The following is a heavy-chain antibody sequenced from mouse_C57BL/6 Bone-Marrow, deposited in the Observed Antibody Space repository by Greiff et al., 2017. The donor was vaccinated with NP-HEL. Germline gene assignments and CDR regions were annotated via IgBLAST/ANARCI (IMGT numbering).Heavy chain of an antibody. CDR1: GFTFSDFY. V-gene: IGHV7-1*01. J-gene: IGHJ2*01. D-gene: IGHD2-3*01. Sequence: EVKVVESGGGLVQSGRSLRLSCATSGFTFSDFYMEWVRQAPGKGLEWIAASRNKANDYTTEYSASVKGRFIVSRDTSQSILYLQMNALRAEDTAIYYCARDCYDPDYWGQGTTLTVSS. CDR3: ARDCYDPDY. CDR2: SRNKANDYTT.